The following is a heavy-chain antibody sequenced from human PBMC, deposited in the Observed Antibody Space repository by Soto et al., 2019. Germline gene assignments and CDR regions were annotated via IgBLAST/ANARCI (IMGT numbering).Heavy chain of an antibody. D-gene: IGHD1-7*01. V-gene: IGHV3-23*01. J-gene: IGHJ4*02. CDR2: MSSSSSTT. CDR3: AKNQERELPRVIDF. Sequence: GGSLRLSCATSGLTFSNYAMSWVRQAPGGGLEWVSSMSSSSSTTYYADSVKGRFTISRDRSKNTLYLQMSSLRAEDTALYYCAKNQERELPRVIDFWGQGTLVTVLL. CDR1: GLTFSNYA.